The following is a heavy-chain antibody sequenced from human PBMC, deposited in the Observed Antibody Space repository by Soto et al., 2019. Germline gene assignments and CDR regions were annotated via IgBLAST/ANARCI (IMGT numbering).Heavy chain of an antibody. V-gene: IGHV3-21*01. CDR3: ASRTRSEGY. D-gene: IGHD1-7*01. Sequence: GGSLRLSCAASGFTFSSYSMNWVRQAPGKGLEWVSSISSSSSYIYYADSVKCRFTISRDNAKNSLYLQMNSLRAEDTAVYYCASRTRSEGYWGQGTLVTVSS. J-gene: IGHJ4*02. CDR1: GFTFSSYS. CDR2: ISSSSSYI.